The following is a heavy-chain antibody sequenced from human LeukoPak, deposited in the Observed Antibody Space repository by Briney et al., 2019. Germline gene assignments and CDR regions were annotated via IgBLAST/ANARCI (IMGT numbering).Heavy chain of an antibody. V-gene: IGHV3-30*02. J-gene: IGHJ4*02. CDR3: VKDQGECPGSRCYLRFLEY. Sequence: GGSLRLSCAASGFTFSIYGMHWVRHAPGKGLERVTFVRYDQSATVYADSVQGRFAISRDNSKNTVYLQMNSLRVEDTALYFCVKDQGECPGSRCYLRFLEYWGQGTLVIVSS. CDR1: GFTFSIYG. D-gene: IGHD3-3*01. CDR2: VRYDQSAT.